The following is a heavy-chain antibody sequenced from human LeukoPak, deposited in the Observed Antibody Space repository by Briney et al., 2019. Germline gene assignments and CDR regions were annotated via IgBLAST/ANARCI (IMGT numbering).Heavy chain of an antibody. CDR2: ISGSGGST. Sequence: PGGSLRLSCAASGFTFSSYAMSWVRQAPGKGLEWVSAISGSGGSTYYADSVKGRFTISRDNSKNTLYLQMNSLRAEDTAVYYCAKGGSLTIFGVVIIKVPYYYYGMGAWGQGTTVTVSS. D-gene: IGHD3-3*01. J-gene: IGHJ6*02. V-gene: IGHV3-23*01. CDR3: AKGGSLTIFGVVIIKVPYYYYGMGA. CDR1: GFTFSSYA.